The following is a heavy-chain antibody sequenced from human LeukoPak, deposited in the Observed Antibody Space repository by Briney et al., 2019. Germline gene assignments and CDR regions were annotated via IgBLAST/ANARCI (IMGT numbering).Heavy chain of an antibody. CDR2: ISWTSGSI. V-gene: IGHV3-9*01. Sequence: GGSLRLSCAASGFTFEDYGMHWVRPAPGKGLEWVSGISWTSGSISYADSAKGRFTISIDNAKNYLYLQMNSLRIEDTALYYCTKDRVFRVVSGTPHFDFWGQGTLVTVSS. CDR3: TKDRVFRVVSGTPHFDF. J-gene: IGHJ4*02. CDR1: GFTFEDYG. D-gene: IGHD6-19*01.